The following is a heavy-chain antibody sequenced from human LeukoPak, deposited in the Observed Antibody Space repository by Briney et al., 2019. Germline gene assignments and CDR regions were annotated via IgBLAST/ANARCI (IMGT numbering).Heavy chain of an antibody. CDR1: GYSFNDYG. CDR3: VGMYYYDSSGYYYED. V-gene: IGHV1-18*01. D-gene: IGHD3-22*01. J-gene: IGHJ4*02. CDR2: ISYDGSI. Sequence: GASVKVSCKASGYSFNDYGISWVRQAPGQGLEWMGWISYDGSIMYSQKFQTRVTMTTDTSTSTAYMELRSLRSDDTAVYYCVGMYYYDSSGYYYEDWGQGTLVTVSS.